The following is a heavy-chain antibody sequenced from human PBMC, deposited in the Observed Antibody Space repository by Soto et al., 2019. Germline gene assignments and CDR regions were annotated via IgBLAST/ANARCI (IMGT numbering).Heavy chain of an antibody. CDR1: GFTFSSYS. J-gene: IGHJ4*02. V-gene: IGHV3-21*01. D-gene: IGHD4-17*01. CDR2: ISSSSSYI. Sequence: GGSLRLSCAASGFTFSSYSMNWVRQAPGKGLEWVSSISSSSSYIYYADSVKGRFTISRDNAKNSLYLQMNSLRAEDTAVYYCARDPDYGDYEFDYWGQGTLVTVSS. CDR3: ARDPDYGDYEFDY.